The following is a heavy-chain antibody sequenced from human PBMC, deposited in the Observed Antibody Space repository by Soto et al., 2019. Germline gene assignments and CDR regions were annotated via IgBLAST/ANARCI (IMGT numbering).Heavy chain of an antibody. V-gene: IGHV1-18*01. CDR3: AGVVVVVAATPGYYYYYMDV. D-gene: IGHD2-15*01. CDR1: GYTFTSYG. CDR2: ISAYNGNT. Sequence: ASVKVSCKASGYTFTSYGISWVRQAPGQGLEWMGWISAYNGNTNYAQKLQGRVTMTTDTSTSTAYMELRSLRSDDTAVYYWAGVVVVVAATPGYYYYYMDVWGQGTPVTVSS. J-gene: IGHJ6*03.